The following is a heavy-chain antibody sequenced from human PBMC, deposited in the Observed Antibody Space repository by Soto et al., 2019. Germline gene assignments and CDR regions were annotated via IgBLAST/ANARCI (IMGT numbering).Heavy chain of an antibody. J-gene: IGHJ6*02. D-gene: IGHD3-22*01. CDR1: GFTFSSYS. Sequence: GGSLRLSCAASGFTFSSYSMNWVRQAPGKGLEWVSYISSSSSTIYYADSVKGRFTISRDNAKNSLYLQMNSLRDEDTAVYYCARDRAPEVVVIIGPEGCGMDVWGQGTTVTVSS. V-gene: IGHV3-48*02. CDR3: ARDRAPEVVVIIGPEGCGMDV. CDR2: ISSSSSTI.